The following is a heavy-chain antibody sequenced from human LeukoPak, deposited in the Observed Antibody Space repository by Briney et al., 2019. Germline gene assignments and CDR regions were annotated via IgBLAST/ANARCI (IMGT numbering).Heavy chain of an antibody. V-gene: IGHV1-69*04. CDR2: IIPILGIA. J-gene: IGHJ6*02. Sequence: ASVKVSCKASGGTFSSYAISWVRQAPGQGLEWMGRIIPILGIANYAQKFQGRVTITADKSTSTAYMELSSLRSGDTAVYYCASIAVATDYYYYYGMDVWGQGTTVTVSS. D-gene: IGHD6-19*01. CDR3: ASIAVATDYYYYYGMDV. CDR1: GGTFSSYA.